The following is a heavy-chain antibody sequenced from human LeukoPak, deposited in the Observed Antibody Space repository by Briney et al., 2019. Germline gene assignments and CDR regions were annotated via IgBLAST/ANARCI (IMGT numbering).Heavy chain of an antibody. Sequence: PGRSLRLSCAASGFTFSSYGMHWVRQAPGKGLEWVAVIWYDGSNKYYADSVEGRFTISRDNSKNTLYLQMNSLRAEDTAVYYCAKAASGYSGGYSLDYWGQGTLVTVSS. CDR3: AKAASGYSGGYSLDY. V-gene: IGHV3-33*06. J-gene: IGHJ4*02. CDR2: IWYDGSNK. CDR1: GFTFSSYG. D-gene: IGHD1-26*01.